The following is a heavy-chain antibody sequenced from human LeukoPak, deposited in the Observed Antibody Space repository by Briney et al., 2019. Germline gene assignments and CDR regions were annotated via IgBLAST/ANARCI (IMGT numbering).Heavy chain of an antibody. CDR2: IIPILGIA. D-gene: IGHD3-10*01. V-gene: IGHV1-69*04. CDR1: GGTFSSYA. Sequence: SVKVSCTASGGTFSSYAISWVRQAPGQGLEWMGRIIPILGIANYAQKFQGRVTVTADKSTSRAYMELSSLRSEDTAVYYCATELRNGSGSYNYYYYYGMDVWGQGTTVTVSS. CDR3: ATELRNGSGSYNYYYYYGMDV. J-gene: IGHJ6*02.